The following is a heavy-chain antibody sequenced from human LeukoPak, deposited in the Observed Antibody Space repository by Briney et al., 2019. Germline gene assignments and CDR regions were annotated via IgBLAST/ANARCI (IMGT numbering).Heavy chain of an antibody. Sequence: AASVKVSCKASGGTFSSYAISWVRQAPGQGLEWMGGIIPIFGTANYAQKFQGRVTITADESTSTAYMELSSLRSEDTAVYYCARLPTKKRSCSTCPWGQGTLVTVSS. CDR2: IIPIFGTA. CDR1: GGTFSSYA. CDR3: ARLPTKKRSCSTCP. D-gene: IGHD2-15*01. J-gene: IGHJ5*02. V-gene: IGHV1-69*13.